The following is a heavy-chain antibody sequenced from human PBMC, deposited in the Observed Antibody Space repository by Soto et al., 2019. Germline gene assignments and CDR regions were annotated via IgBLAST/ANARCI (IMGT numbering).Heavy chain of an antibody. D-gene: IGHD2-21*02. J-gene: IGHJ4*02. CDR3: ARGVVVVTAMHY. V-gene: IGHV3-66*01. CDR2: IYTAGST. CDR1: GFSVSNYY. Sequence: EVQLVESGGGLVQPGGSLRLSCAVSGFSVSNYYMGWVRQAPGKGLEWVAVIYTAGSTYYADSVKGRFIISRDNSTSSLDLPMRTLVDEDTAVYYWARGVVVVTAMHYWGQGSLMTGSS.